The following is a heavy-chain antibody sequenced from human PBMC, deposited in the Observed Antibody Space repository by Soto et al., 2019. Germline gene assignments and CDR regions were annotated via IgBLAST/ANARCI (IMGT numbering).Heavy chain of an antibody. D-gene: IGHD6-19*01. CDR1: GGSISGHY. Sequence: PSETLSLTCTVSGGSISGHYWIWIRQSPGKGLEWIGYIFYTGSANYNPSLKSRVTLSVDTSKNQFSLRLSSVTAADTAVYYCARVGSSGWSPDYWGQGTLVTVSS. CDR3: ARVGSSGWSPDY. CDR2: IFYTGSA. V-gene: IGHV4-59*11. J-gene: IGHJ4*02.